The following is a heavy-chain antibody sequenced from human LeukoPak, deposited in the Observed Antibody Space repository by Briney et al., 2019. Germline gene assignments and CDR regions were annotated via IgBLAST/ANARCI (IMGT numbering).Heavy chain of an antibody. V-gene: IGHV5-51*01. CDR3: ARHSAPRYCSNGVCYSYYFMDV. D-gene: IGHD2-8*01. CDR2: IYPGDSDT. CDR1: GYSFSSYW. Sequence: GESLKIFCKGSGYSFSSYWIGWVRQMPGKGLEWMGIIYPGDSDTRYNPSFQGQVTISADKSISTAYLKWSSLKASDTAMYFCARHSAPRYCSNGVCYSYYFMDVWGKGTTVTVSS. J-gene: IGHJ6*03.